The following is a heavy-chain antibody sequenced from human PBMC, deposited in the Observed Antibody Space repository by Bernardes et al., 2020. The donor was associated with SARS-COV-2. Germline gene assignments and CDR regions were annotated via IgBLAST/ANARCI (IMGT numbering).Heavy chain of an antibody. CDR3: SRRDSSSWAHDC. Sequence: AGALCPSCAASGFIVSSYYMSWVRQAPGKGLEWVSIIYRGGNTYYGDSVKGRFTIPRDDSKNTLYLQMNSLRGEATAVYYCSRRDSSSWAHDCWGQGTLVTVPS. CDR1: GFIVSSYY. D-gene: IGHD6-13*01. J-gene: IGHJ4*02. V-gene: IGHV3-66*04. CDR2: IYRGGNT.